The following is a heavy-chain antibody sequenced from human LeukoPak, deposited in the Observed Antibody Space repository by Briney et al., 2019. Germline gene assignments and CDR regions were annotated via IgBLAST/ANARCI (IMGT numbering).Heavy chain of an antibody. D-gene: IGHD3-3*01. J-gene: IGHJ6*03. Sequence: PGGSLRLSCAASGFTFSSSAMSWVRQAPGKGLEWVSSISGSGSGGSTYYADSVKGRFTISRDNSKNTLYLQMNSLRAEDTAVYYCAKSYVFAWSGYYYMDVWGKGTTVTVSS. V-gene: IGHV3-23*01. CDR2: ISGSGSGGST. CDR1: GFTFSSSA. CDR3: AKSYVFAWSGYYYMDV.